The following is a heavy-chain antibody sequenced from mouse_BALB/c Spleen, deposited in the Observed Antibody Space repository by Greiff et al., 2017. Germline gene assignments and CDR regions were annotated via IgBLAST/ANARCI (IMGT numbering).Heavy chain of an antibody. CDR3: ARAIPRYYFDY. CDR2: ISSGGST. Sequence: EVKLMESGGGLVKPGGSLKLSCAASGFTFSSYAMSWVRQTPEKRLEWVASISSGGSTYYPDSVKGRFTISRDNARNILYLQMSSLRSEDTAMYYCARAIPRYYFDYWGQGTTLTVSS. CDR1: GFTFSSYA. J-gene: IGHJ2*01. V-gene: IGHV5-6-5*01.